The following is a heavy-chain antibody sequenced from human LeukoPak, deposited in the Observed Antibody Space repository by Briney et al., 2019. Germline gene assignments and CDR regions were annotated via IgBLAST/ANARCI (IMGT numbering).Heavy chain of an antibody. CDR2: IYYSGST. V-gene: IGHV4-59*08. CDR3: ARRYDSSGYWKWFDP. Sequence: SETLSLTCTVSGGSISSYYWSWIRQPPGKGLEWIGYIYYSGSTNYNPSLKSRVTMSVDTSKNQFSLKLSSVTAADTAVYYCARRYDSSGYWKWFDPWGQGTLVTVSS. CDR1: GGSISSYY. D-gene: IGHD3-22*01. J-gene: IGHJ5*02.